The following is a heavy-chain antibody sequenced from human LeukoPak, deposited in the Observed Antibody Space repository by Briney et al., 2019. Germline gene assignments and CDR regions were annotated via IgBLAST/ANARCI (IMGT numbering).Heavy chain of an antibody. J-gene: IGHJ4*02. Sequence: SETLSLTCTVSGGSISSYYWSWIRQPAGKGLEWIGRIYSSGSTNYNPSLKSRVTMSVDTSKNQFSLKLNSLTAADTAVYYCARGYDYVWGSYRGRYYFDYWGQGTLVTVSS. CDR3: ARGYDYVWGSYRGRYYFDY. CDR1: GGSISSYY. CDR2: IYSSGST. D-gene: IGHD3-16*02. V-gene: IGHV4-4*07.